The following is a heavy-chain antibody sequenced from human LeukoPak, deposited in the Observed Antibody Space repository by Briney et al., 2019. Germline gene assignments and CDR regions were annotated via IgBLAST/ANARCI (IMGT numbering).Heavy chain of an antibody. CDR1: GFTFDDYG. Sequence: GGSLGLSCAASGFTFDDYGMSWVRQAPGKGLEWVSGINWNGGSTGYADSVKGRFTISRDNAKNSLYLQMNSLRAEDTALYYCARGDGSWGGSGDYYYYMDVWGKGTTVTVSS. D-gene: IGHD2-15*01. CDR3: ARGDGSWGGSGDYYYYMDV. V-gene: IGHV3-20*04. CDR2: INWNGGST. J-gene: IGHJ6*03.